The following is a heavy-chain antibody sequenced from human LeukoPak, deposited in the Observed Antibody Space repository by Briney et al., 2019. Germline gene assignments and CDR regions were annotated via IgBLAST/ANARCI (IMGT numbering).Heavy chain of an antibody. D-gene: IGHD4-17*01. CDR2: INPNSRGT. Sequence: ASVKVSCKASGYTFTGYYMHWVRQAPGQGLEWMGWINPNSRGTNYAQKFQGRVTMTRDTSISTAYMELSRLRSDDTAVYYCARVETVTDFDYWGQGTLVTVSS. V-gene: IGHV1-2*02. CDR3: ARVETVTDFDY. CDR1: GYTFTGYY. J-gene: IGHJ4*02.